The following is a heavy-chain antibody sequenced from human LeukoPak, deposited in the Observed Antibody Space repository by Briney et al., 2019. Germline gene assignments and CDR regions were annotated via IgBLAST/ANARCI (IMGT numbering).Heavy chain of an antibody. CDR2: IKQDGSEK. J-gene: IGHJ4*02. V-gene: IGHV3-7*01. D-gene: IGHD2-15*01. CDR3: ARDSLVCSGGSCYLDY. Sequence: GGSLRLSCAASGFTFSSYAMHWVRQAPGKGLEWVANIKQDGSEKYYVDSVKGRFTISRDNAKNSLYLQMNSLRAEDTAVYYCARDSLVCSGGSCYLDYWGQGTLVTVSS. CDR1: GFTFSSYA.